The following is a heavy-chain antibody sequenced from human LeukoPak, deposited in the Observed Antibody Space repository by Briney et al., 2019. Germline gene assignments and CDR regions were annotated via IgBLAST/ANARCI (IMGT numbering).Heavy chain of an antibody. D-gene: IGHD3-10*01. J-gene: IGHJ4*02. CDR1: GYTFTSYY. CDR2: INPSGGST. V-gene: IGHV1-46*01. CDR3: ARGEYYYGSGSYTY. Sequence: AASVKVSCKASGYTFTSYYMHWVRQAPGQGLEWMGIINPSGGSTSYAQKLQGRVTMTTDTSTSTAYMELRSLRSDDTAVYYCARGEYYYGSGSYTYWGQGTLVTVSS.